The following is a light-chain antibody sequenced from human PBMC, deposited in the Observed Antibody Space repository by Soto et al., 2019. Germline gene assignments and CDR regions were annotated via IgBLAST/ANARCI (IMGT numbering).Light chain of an antibody. CDR3: QQYNTYPWT. J-gene: IGKJ1*01. V-gene: IGKV1-5*01. CDR1: ESISSW. Sequence: DIQMTQSPSTLSSSIGDRVVITCRASESISSWLAWYQQKPGKAPKLLIYDVSSLESGVPSRFSVSGSGTEFTLTISSLKTDDFATYYCQQYNTYPWTFGQGTKVDIK. CDR2: DVS.